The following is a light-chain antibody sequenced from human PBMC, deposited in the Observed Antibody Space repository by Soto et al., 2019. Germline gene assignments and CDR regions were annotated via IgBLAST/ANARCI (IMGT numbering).Light chain of an antibody. Sequence: EIVMTQSPLSLPVTPGEPASISCKSSQSLLYSDGNNYLDWYLQKPGQSPQLLIHLGSNRDSGVPDRFSGSGSGTDFTLRISRVEAEDVGVYFCMQALETPLTFGGGTKVEIK. J-gene: IGKJ4*01. V-gene: IGKV2-28*01. CDR2: LGS. CDR3: MQALETPLT. CDR1: QSLLYSDGNNY.